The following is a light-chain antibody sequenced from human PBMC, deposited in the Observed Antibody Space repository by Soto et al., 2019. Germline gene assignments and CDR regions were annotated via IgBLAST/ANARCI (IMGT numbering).Light chain of an antibody. Sequence: QSVLTQPPSASASLGASVTLSCTLSSGYSNYKVDWYQQRPGKGPRFVMRVGTGGIVGSKGDGIPDRFSVLGSGLNRYLTINNIQEETESDYYCGADHGGGSNFVYVFGTGTKVTVL. CDR2: VGTGGIVG. CDR3: GADHGGGSNFVYV. J-gene: IGLJ1*01. V-gene: IGLV9-49*01. CDR1: SGYSNYK.